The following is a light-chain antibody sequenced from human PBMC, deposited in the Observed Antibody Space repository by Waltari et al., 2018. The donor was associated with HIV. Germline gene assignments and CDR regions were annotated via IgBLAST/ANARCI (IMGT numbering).Light chain of an antibody. V-gene: IGKV1-9*01. CDR3: QHLNSYPFT. J-gene: IGKJ3*01. CDR1: QDIYSY. CDR2: AAS. Sequence: DIQLTQSPSFMSASVGDSVTITCRASQDIYSYLAWYQQKPEKAPKLLIYAASSLQSGVPSRFSGSGSGTEFTLTISSLQPEDFATYYCQHLNSYPFTFGPGTKVDIK.